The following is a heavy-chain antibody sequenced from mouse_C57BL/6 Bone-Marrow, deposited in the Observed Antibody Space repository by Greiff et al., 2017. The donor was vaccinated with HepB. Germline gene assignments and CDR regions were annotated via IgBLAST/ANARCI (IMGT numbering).Heavy chain of an antibody. CDR1: GFNIKNTY. Sequence: VQLQQSVAELVRPGASVKLSCTASGFNIKNTYMHWVKQRPEQGLEWIGRIDPANGNTKYAPKFQGKATITADTSSNTAYLQLSSLTSEDTAIYYCARSHPYYYVSSYGRFDYWGQGTTLTVSS. D-gene: IGHD1-1*01. V-gene: IGHV14-3*01. CDR3: ARSHPYYYVSSYGRFDY. CDR2: IDPANGNT. J-gene: IGHJ2*01.